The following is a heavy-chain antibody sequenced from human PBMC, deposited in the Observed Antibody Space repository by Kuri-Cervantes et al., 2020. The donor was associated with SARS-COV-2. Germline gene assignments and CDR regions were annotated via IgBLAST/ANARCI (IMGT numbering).Heavy chain of an antibody. CDR2: IRSKAYGGTT. J-gene: IGHJ4*02. V-gene: IGHV3-49*04. D-gene: IGHD2-21*01. CDR1: GFTFGDYA. Sequence: GGSLRLSCTASGFTFGDYAMSWVRQAPGKGLEWVGFIRSKAYGGTTEYAASVKGRFTISRDDSKSIAYLQMNSLKTEDTAVYYCTTLIGRGKGTFDLWGQGTLVTVSS. CDR3: TTLIGRGKGTFDL.